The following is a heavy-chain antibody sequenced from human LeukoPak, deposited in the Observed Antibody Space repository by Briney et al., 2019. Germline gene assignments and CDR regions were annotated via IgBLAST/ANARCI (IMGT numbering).Heavy chain of an antibody. D-gene: IGHD3-22*01. CDR2: INPSGGST. CDR1: GYTFTSYY. CDR3: ARDRRGSSGYYYGLDY. J-gene: IGHJ4*02. V-gene: IGHV1-46*01. Sequence: ASVKVSCKASGYTFTSYYMHWVRQAPGQGLEWMGIINPSGGSTSYAQKFQGRVTMTRDTSTSTVYMELSSLRSEDTAVYYCARDRRGSSGYYYGLDYWGQGTLVTVSS.